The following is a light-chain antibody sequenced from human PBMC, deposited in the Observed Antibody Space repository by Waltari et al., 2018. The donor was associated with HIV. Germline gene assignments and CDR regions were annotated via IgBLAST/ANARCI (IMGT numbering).Light chain of an antibody. V-gene: IGLV2-8*01. J-gene: IGLJ2*01. Sequence: QSALTQSPSASGSPGQSVNISCTGANGDISDYNYVSWYQQHSARPPKLIIFEVTKRPSEVPDRFSGSKSGNTASLFVSGLQPEDEATYFCSSFAGTHKLFGGGTKLTVL. CDR1: NGDISDYNY. CDR3: SSFAGTHKL. CDR2: EVT.